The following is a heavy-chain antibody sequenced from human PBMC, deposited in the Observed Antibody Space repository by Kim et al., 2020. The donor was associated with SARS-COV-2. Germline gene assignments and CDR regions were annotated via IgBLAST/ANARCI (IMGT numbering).Heavy chain of an antibody. CDR1: GYTFTSYA. CDR3: ARVRIGSGWYRYLDY. Sequence: ASVKVSCKASGYTFTSYAMHWVRQAPGQRLEWMGWINAGNGNTKYSQKFQGRVTITRDTSASTAYIELSSLRSEDTAVYYCARVRIGSGWYRYLDYWGQGTLVTVSS. D-gene: IGHD6-19*01. J-gene: IGHJ4*02. CDR2: INAGNGNT. V-gene: IGHV1-3*01.